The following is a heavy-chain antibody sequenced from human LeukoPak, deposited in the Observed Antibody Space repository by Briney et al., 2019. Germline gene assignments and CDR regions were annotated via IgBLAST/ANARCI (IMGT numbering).Heavy chain of an antibody. J-gene: IGHJ4*02. CDR3: ASSSYGSGSYSPFDY. CDR2: INSDGSST. V-gene: IGHV3-74*01. D-gene: IGHD3-10*01. CDR1: GFTFSSYW. Sequence: GGSLRLSSAASGFTFSSYWMHWVRQAPGKGLVWVSRINSDGSSTSYADSVKGRFTISRDNAKNTLYLQMNSLRAEDTAVYYCASSSYGSGSYSPFDYWGQGTLVTVSS.